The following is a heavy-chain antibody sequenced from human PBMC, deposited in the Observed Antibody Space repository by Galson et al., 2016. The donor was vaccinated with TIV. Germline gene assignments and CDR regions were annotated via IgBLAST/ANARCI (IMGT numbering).Heavy chain of an antibody. V-gene: IGHV1-2*06. CDR3: ARASYYDSTAYSFDV. Sequence: ASVKVSCKASGYSFNAYFIHWVRQAPGQGLEWMGQINPTSGATNYAQNFQGRVTVTRDTSISTAYMELSRLRSDDTAVFYCARASYYDSTAYSFDVWGQGTMVTVSS. D-gene: IGHD3-22*01. CDR2: INPTSGAT. J-gene: IGHJ3*01. CDR1: GYSFNAYF.